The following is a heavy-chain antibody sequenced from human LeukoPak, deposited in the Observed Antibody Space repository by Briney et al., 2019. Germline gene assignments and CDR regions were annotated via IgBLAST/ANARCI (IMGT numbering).Heavy chain of an antibody. V-gene: IGHV4-34*01. J-gene: IGHJ4*02. Sequence: SETLSLTCAVYGGSFSGYYWSWIRQPPGKGLEWIGEINHSGSTNYNPSLKSRVTISVDTSKNQFSLKLSSVTAADTAVYYCVRGRQRITMVRGVMKYFDYWGQGTLVTVSS. D-gene: IGHD3-10*01. CDR1: GGSFSGYY. CDR2: INHSGST. CDR3: VRGRQRITMVRGVMKYFDY.